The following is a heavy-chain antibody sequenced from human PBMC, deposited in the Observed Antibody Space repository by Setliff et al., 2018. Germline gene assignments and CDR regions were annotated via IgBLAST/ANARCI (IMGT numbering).Heavy chain of an antibody. V-gene: IGHV5-51*01. Sequence: GESLKISCKGSGRSFTSFWIGWVRQMPGKGLEWMGIIFPTDSDTRYSPSFRGQVTISADKSISTAYLQWSSLKASDTAMYYCVRDGRAEPAETWGQGTLVTVSS. CDR2: IFPTDSDT. CDR3: VRDGRAEPAET. D-gene: IGHD6-19*01. J-gene: IGHJ5*02. CDR1: GRSFTSFW.